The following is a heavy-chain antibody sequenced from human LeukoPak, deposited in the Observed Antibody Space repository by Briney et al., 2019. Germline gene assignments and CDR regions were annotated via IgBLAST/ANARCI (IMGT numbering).Heavy chain of an antibody. V-gene: IGHV3-7*01. J-gene: IGHJ4*02. Sequence: GGSLRLSCAVSGLTFSSSWMDWVRQAPGKGLEWVASIDPDGNKKYSADSVKGRFTISRDNAENSLYLQMNSLRVEDTAFYYCARDLAYSRLDYWGQGMLVTVPS. D-gene: IGHD5-18*01. CDR1: GLTFSSSW. CDR2: IDPDGNKK. CDR3: ARDLAYSRLDY.